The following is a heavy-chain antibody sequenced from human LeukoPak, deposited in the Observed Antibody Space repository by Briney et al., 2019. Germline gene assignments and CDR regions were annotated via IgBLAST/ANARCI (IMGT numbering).Heavy chain of an antibody. Sequence: GGSLRLSCAASGFTFSSYGMSWVRQAPGKGLEWVSAISGSGGSTYYADSVKGRFTISRDNSRNTLYLQMNSLRAEDTAVYYCAATYCYGSGDYWGQGTLVTVSS. J-gene: IGHJ4*02. CDR3: AATYCYGSGDY. D-gene: IGHD3-10*01. V-gene: IGHV3-23*01. CDR1: GFTFSSYG. CDR2: ISGSGGST.